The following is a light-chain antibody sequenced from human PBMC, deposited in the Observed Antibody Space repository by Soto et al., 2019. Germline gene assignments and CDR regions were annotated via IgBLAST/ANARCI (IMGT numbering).Light chain of an antibody. V-gene: IGKV3-15*01. CDR2: DAS. Sequence: EIVMTQSPATLTVSPGERATLSCRASQSVSDNLAWYQRKPGQAPRLLIYDASTRATGIPARFSGSGSETEFTLTISSLQSEHFAIYYCQQSNNWPYTFGQGTKVDI. CDR3: QQSNNWPYT. J-gene: IGKJ2*01. CDR1: QSVSDN.